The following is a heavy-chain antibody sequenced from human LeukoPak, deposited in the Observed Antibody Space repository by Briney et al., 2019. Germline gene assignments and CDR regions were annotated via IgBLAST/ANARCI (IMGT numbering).Heavy chain of an antibody. V-gene: IGHV4-59*08. CDR1: VGSIGTHY. Sequence: SETLSLTCTVSVGSIGTHYCSWIRQPPGEGREWIGYISNSGTTNYNPSPKSRLDMSVDTSKNQFSLKLSSVTATDTAVYYCARHLGLARGSNWLDPWGQGTLVIVSS. CDR2: ISNSGTT. D-gene: IGHD3-16*01. J-gene: IGHJ5*02. CDR3: ARHLGLARGSNWLDP.